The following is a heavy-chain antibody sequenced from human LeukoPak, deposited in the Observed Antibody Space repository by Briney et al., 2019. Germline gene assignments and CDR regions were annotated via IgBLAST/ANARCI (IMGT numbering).Heavy chain of an antibody. D-gene: IGHD3-3*01. J-gene: IGHJ4*02. CDR1: GFTFSSYA. CDR3: AKGSTIFGVVHFDY. V-gene: IGHV3-23*01. Sequence: GGSLRLSCAASGFTFSSYAMSWVRQAPGRGLEWVSGISGTAGSTYYADSVKGRLTISRDNSKNTLYLQMNTLRAEDTAVYYCAKGSTIFGVVHFDYWGQGALVTVSS. CDR2: ISGTAGST.